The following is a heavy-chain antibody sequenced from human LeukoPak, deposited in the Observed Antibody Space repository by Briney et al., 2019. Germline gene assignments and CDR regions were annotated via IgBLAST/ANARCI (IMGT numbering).Heavy chain of an antibody. Sequence: GESLRISCKASGYGFSNYWIGWVRQLPGKGPEWVGFIYPADSSTRYSPSFQGQVTISADKSISTAYLQWSSLKASDTAMYYCARRYYHTTEFDPWGQGILVTVSS. J-gene: IGHJ5*02. D-gene: IGHD3-10*01. CDR2: IYPADSST. CDR1: GYGFSNYW. CDR3: ARRYYHTTEFDP. V-gene: IGHV5-51*01.